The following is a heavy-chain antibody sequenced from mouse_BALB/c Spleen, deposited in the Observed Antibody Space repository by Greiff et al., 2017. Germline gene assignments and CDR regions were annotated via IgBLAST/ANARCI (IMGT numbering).Heavy chain of an antibody. D-gene: IGHD2-3*01. V-gene: IGHV14-3*02. CDR2: IDPANGNT. J-gene: IGHJ4*01. Sequence: VQLKQSGAELVKPGASVKLSCTASGFNIKDTYMHWVKQRPEQGLEWIGRIDPANGNTKYDPKFQGKATITADTSSNTAYLQLSSLTSEDTAVYYCARSDGYDALDDWGQGTSVTVSS. CDR1: GFNIKDTY. CDR3: ARSDGYDALDD.